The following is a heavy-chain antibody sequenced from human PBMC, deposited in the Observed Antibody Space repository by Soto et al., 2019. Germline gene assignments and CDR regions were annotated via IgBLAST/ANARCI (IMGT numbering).Heavy chain of an antibody. CDR1: GFTFSSYA. Sequence: EVQLLESGGGLVQPGGSLRLSCAASGFTFSSYAMSWVRQAPGKGLEWVSAISGSGGSTYYADSVKGRFTISRDNSKNTLYLQMNSMRAEDTAVYYCAKLSAFGSDDYYYGMDVWGQGTTVTVSS. V-gene: IGHV3-23*01. CDR2: ISGSGGST. CDR3: AKLSAFGSDDYYYGMDV. J-gene: IGHJ6*02. D-gene: IGHD3-3*01.